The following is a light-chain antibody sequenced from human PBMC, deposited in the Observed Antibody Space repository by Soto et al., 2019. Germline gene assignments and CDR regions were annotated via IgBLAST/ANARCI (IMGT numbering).Light chain of an antibody. CDR3: CSYAGSYTWV. CDR2: AVN. V-gene: IGLV2-11*01. CDR1: SSDVGDYNY. Sequence: QSALTQPRSVSGSPGQSVTISCTGTSSDVGDYNYVSWYQQHPGKAPKLLIYAVNMRPSGVSNRFSGSKSGNTASLTISGLQAEDEADYSCCSYAGSYTWVFGGGTQLTVL. J-gene: IGLJ3*02.